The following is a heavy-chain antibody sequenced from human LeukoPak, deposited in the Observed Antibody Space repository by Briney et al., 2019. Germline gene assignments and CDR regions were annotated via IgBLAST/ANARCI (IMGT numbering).Heavy chain of an antibody. CDR2: IYYSGST. Sequence: SETLSLTCTISGGSISSYYWTWIRQPPGKGLEWIGYIYYSGSTNYNPSLKSRVTISVDTSKNQFSLKLSSVTAADTAVYYCARYVWGSYPTFEDYWGQGTLVTVSS. J-gene: IGHJ4*02. CDR1: GGSISSYY. D-gene: IGHD3-16*02. V-gene: IGHV4-59*01. CDR3: ARYVWGSYPTFEDY.